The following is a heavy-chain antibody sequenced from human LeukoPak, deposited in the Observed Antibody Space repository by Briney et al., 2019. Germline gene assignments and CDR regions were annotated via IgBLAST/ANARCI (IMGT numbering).Heavy chain of an antibody. CDR3: ARDSPLKGYNSGWATNSFDF. Sequence: GGSLRVSCAASGFNFRSYAMSWVRQAPEKGLEWVSTVTGGAVAMYYADSVRGRHTISRDNSKNTLYLQMNSLRAEDTAVYYCARDSPLKGYNSGWATNSFDFWGQGTLVTVSS. V-gene: IGHV3-23*01. CDR1: GFNFRSYA. CDR2: VTGGAVAM. J-gene: IGHJ4*02. D-gene: IGHD6-19*01.